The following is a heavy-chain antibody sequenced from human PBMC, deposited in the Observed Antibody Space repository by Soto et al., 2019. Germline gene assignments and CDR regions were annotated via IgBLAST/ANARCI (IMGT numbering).Heavy chain of an antibody. J-gene: IGHJ3*02. CDR1: GGSISSYY. CDR3: ARRITGTGDAFDI. Sequence: SSETLSLTCTVSGGSISSYYWSWIRQPPGKGLEWIGYIYYSGSTNYNPSLKSRVTISVDTSKNQFSLKLSSVTAADTAVYYCARRITGTGDAFDIWGQGTMVTVSS. CDR2: IYYSGST. D-gene: IGHD1-20*01. V-gene: IGHV4-59*08.